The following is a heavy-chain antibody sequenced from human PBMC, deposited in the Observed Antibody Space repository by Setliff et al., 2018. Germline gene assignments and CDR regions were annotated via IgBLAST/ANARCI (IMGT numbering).Heavy chain of an antibody. V-gene: IGHV1-45*02. CDR3: ASEPTMVRGVIITSYGMDV. CDR1: GYTFTYRY. CDR2: ITPFNGNT. Sequence: ASVKVSCKASGYTFTYRYLHWVRQDPGQALEWMGWITPFNGNTNYAQKFQDRVTITRDRSMSTAYMELSSLRSEDTARYYCASEPTMVRGVIITSYGMDVWGQGTTVTVSS. J-gene: IGHJ6*02. D-gene: IGHD3-10*01.